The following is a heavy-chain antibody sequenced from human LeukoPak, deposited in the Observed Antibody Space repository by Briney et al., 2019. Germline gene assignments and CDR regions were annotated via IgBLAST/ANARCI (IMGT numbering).Heavy chain of an antibody. J-gene: IGHJ3*02. CDR1: GYTFTSYA. V-gene: IGHV1-69*04. CDR3: ATGSGSSDAFDI. CDR2: IIPILGIA. Sequence: GASVKVSCKASGYTFTSYAMHWVRQAPGQGLEWMGRIIPILGIANYAQKFQGRVTITADKSTSTAYMELSSLRSEDTAVYYCATGSGSSDAFDIWGQGTMVTVSS. D-gene: IGHD3-10*01.